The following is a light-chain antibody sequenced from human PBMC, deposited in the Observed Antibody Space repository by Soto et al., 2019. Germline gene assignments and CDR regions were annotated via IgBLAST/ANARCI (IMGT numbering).Light chain of an antibody. CDR3: QSYDSSLSGSYV. CDR2: GNS. CDR1: SSNIGAGYD. J-gene: IGLJ1*01. V-gene: IGLV1-40*01. Sequence: QSVLTQPPSVSGAPGQRVTISCTGSSSNIGAGYDVHWYQQLPGTAPKLLIYGNSNRPSGVPDRFSGSKSGTSASLAITGVQAEDEADYYGQSYDSSLSGSYVFGTGTKVTVL.